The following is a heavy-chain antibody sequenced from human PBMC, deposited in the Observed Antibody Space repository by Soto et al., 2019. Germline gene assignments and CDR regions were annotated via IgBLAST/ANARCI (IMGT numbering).Heavy chain of an antibody. CDR3: ARDPLKQLVNDAFDI. Sequence: RPMRVSWAVAGVTCINLGMRRIRQTPGKGLEWVAVIWYDGSNKYYADSVKGRFTISRDNSKNTLYLQMNSLRAEDTAVYYCARDPLKQLVNDAFDIWGQGTMVT. D-gene: IGHD6-13*01. CDR2: IWYDGSNK. V-gene: IGHV3-33*01. CDR1: GVTCINLG. J-gene: IGHJ3*02.